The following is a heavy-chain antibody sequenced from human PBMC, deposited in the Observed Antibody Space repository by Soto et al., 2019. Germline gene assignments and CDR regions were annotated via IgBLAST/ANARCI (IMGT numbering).Heavy chain of an antibody. V-gene: IGHV3-30-3*01. J-gene: IGHJ6*02. Sequence: QVQLVESGGGVVQPGRSLRLSCAASGFTFSSYAMHWVRQAPGKGLEWVAVISYDGSNKYYADSVKGRFTISRDNSKNTLYLQMTSLRAEDTAVYYCARDSITEAAVAATGGMDVWGQGTTVTVSS. CDR2: ISYDGSNK. CDR3: ARDSITEAAVAATGGMDV. D-gene: IGHD6-19*01. CDR1: GFTFSSYA.